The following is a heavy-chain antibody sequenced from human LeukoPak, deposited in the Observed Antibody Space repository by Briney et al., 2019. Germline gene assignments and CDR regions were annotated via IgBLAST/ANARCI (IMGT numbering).Heavy chain of an antibody. CDR3: ARHRTVNDWFDP. CDR1: GGSITNYY. J-gene: IGHJ5*02. Sequence: PSETLSLTCSASGGSITNYYWSWIRQPPGKGLEWIGYIYSSGSTNYNPSLKSRVTISVDTSKNQVSLKLSSVTAADTAVYYCARHRTVNDWFDPWGQGTLVTVSS. CDR2: IYSSGST. D-gene: IGHD4-17*01. V-gene: IGHV4-59*08.